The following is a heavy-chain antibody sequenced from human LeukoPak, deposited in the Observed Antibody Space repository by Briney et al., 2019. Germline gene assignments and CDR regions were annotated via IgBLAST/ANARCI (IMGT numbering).Heavy chain of an antibody. V-gene: IGHV4-31*03. Sequence: PSETLSLTCTVSGGSISSYCYYWIWIRQHPGKGLEWIGYIYYSGSTYYNPSLKSRVTISVVTSKNQFSRKLCSVTAADTAVYYWARGLTVVPAGIHVDWFDAWGQGTLVTVSS. CDR2: IYYSGST. D-gene: IGHD2-2*01. J-gene: IGHJ5*01. CDR3: ARGLTVVPAGIHVDWFDA. CDR1: GGSISSYCYY.